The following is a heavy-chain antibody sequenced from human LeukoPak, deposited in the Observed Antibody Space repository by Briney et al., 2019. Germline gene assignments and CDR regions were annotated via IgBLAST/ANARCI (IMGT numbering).Heavy chain of an antibody. J-gene: IGHJ4*02. Sequence: GGSLRLSCAASGFTFTSYALGWVRQAPGKGLEWGSVISAGEETTHYADSAKGRFTISRDNSKSTLYLQMNSLRAEDTAVYYCARGSRSSAYSCLDHWGQGTKVTVSS. V-gene: IGHV3-23*01. CDR1: GFTFTSYA. D-gene: IGHD3-22*01. CDR2: ISAGEETT. CDR3: ARGSRSSAYSCLDH.